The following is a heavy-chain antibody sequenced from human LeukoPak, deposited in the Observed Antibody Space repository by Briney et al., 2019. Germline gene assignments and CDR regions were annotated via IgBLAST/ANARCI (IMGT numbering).Heavy chain of an antibody. J-gene: IGHJ1*01. D-gene: IGHD3-3*01. Sequence: GGSLRLTCAASGFTFSSYSMNWVRQAPGKGLEWVSSISSSSSYIYYADSVKGRFTISRDNAKNSLYLQMNSLRAEDTAVYYCAKGGMVWSGYYPTPRPEYFQHWGQGTLVTVSS. V-gene: IGHV3-21*04. CDR3: AKGGMVWSGYYPTPRPEYFQH. CDR1: GFTFSSYS. CDR2: ISSSSSYI.